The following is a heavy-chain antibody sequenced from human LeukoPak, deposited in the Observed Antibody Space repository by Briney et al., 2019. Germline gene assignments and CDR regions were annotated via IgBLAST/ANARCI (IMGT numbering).Heavy chain of an antibody. V-gene: IGHV3-33*08. CDR1: GFNFASHW. CDR3: ARGRWDSSGYGDGPYYFDY. Sequence: GGSLRLSCAASGFNFASHWMHWVRQTPGKGLEWVAVIWYDGSNKYYADSVRGRFTISRDNSKNTLYLQMNSLRAEDTAVYYCARGRWDSSGYGDGPYYFDYWGQGTLVTVSS. J-gene: IGHJ4*02. CDR2: IWYDGSNK. D-gene: IGHD3-22*01.